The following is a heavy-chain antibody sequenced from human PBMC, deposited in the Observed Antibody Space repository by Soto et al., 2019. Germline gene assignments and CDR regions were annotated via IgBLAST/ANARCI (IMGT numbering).Heavy chain of an antibody. V-gene: IGHV1-2*04. J-gene: IGHJ6*03. Sequence: ASVKVSCKASGYTFTGYYMHWARQAPGQGLEWMGWINPNSGGTNYAQKFQGWVTMTRDTSISTAYMELSRLRSDDTAVYYCARGEAYCSGGSCYYYMDVWGKGTTVTVSS. CDR2: INPNSGGT. D-gene: IGHD2-15*01. CDR3: ARGEAYCSGGSCYYYMDV. CDR1: GYTFTGYY.